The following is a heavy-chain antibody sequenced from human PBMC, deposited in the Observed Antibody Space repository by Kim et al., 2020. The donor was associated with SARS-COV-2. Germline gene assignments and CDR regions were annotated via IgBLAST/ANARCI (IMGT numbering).Heavy chain of an antibody. CDR2: IDADNGNT. CDR1: GYTFTSYA. Sequence: ASVKVSCKASGYTFTSYAFHWVRQAPGQGLEWMGWIDADNGNTKYSQKFQGRVTITRDTSASTAYMELSSLRFEDTAVYYCARNEDYWGQGTLVTVSS. CDR3: ARNEDY. J-gene: IGHJ4*02. V-gene: IGHV1-3*01.